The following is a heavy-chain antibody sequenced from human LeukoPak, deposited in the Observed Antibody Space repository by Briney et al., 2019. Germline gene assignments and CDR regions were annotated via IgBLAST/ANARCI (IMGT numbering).Heavy chain of an antibody. D-gene: IGHD7-27*01. J-gene: IGHJ3*02. V-gene: IGHV1-69*13. CDR1: GGSFSSSA. Sequence: ASVKVSCKASGGSFSSSAITWVRQAPGQGLQWVGGIIPIFGTTNYAQKFQGRVTITADESTSTAYMELSSLRSEDTAVYYCARDTPGDLDAFDIWGQGTMVTVSS. CDR2: IIPIFGTT. CDR3: ARDTPGDLDAFDI.